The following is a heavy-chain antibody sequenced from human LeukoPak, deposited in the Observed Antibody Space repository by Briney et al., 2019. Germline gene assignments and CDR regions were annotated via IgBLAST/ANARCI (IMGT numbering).Heavy chain of an antibody. CDR1: GFIFSNYA. D-gene: IGHD6-6*01. CDR3: ARAIHSSSSGVVDY. CDR2: IRYDGSNK. J-gene: IGHJ4*02. V-gene: IGHV3-30*02. Sequence: GGSLRLSCAAPGFIFSNYAMHWVRQAPGKGLEWVTFIRYDGSNKYYAESVKGRFTISRDNSKNTLYLQMNSLRAEDTAVYYCARAIHSSSSGVVDYWGQGILVTVSS.